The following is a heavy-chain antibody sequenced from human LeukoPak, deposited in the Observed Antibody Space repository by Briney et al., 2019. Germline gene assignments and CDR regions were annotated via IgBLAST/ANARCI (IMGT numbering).Heavy chain of an antibody. Sequence: GGSLGLSCAASGFTFSTYGMSWVRQAPGKGLEWVSAISGDDVSTYYADSVKGRFTISRDNSKNTLYLQMNSLRVEDTAVYYCASGGMGARKFYSDPFHYWGQGTLVTVSS. CDR3: ASGGMGARKFYSDPFHY. J-gene: IGHJ4*02. D-gene: IGHD2-15*01. CDR2: ISGDDVST. V-gene: IGHV3-23*01. CDR1: GFTFSTYG.